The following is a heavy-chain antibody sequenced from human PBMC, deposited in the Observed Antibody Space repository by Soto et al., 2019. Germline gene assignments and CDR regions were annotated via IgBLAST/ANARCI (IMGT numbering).Heavy chain of an antibody. CDR2: ISPGSRYP. CDR1: GFTFGDSY. Sequence: SLRLSCAGSGFTFGDSYMSWIRQAPGKGLEWLSYISPGSRYPAYADSVKGRFTISRDNAKRSLYLQMMSLTAEDTAIYYCVRGGGRGLFYPCAQGTMVTGSS. J-gene: IGHJ5*02. CDR3: VRGGGRGLFYP. V-gene: IGHV3-11*06. D-gene: IGHD2-15*01.